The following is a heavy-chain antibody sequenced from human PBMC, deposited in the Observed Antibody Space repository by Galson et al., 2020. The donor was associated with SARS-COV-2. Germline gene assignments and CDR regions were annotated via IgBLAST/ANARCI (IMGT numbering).Heavy chain of an antibody. CDR3: ASSERGLWSLGDY. J-gene: IGHJ4*02. D-gene: IGHD1-26*01. CDR2: IPHSGST. V-gene: IGHV4-34*01. CDR1: GGSFSSYY. Sequence: SETLSLTCAVYGGSFSSYYWSWIRQPPGKGLEWIGDIPHSGSTKYNPSLKSRVTISVDTSKNQFSLKLSSVTAADTAVYYCASSERGLWSLGDYWGQGTLVTVPS.